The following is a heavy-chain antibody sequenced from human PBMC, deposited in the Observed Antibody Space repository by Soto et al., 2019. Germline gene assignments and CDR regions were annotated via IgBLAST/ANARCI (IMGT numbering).Heavy chain of an antibody. J-gene: IGHJ4*02. V-gene: IGHV3-30*18. CDR3: AKDSGEFTSSPTFDH. Sequence: GGSLRLSCEASGFTFSYYGRHWVRQAPGKGLDWVAVISYDGSQKYYADSVKGRFTISRDNSKNSLYLQRNSLRDEATAIYYCAKDSGEFTSSPTFDHWGQGALVTVSS. CDR1: GFTFSYYG. D-gene: IGHD5-12*01. CDR2: ISYDGSQK.